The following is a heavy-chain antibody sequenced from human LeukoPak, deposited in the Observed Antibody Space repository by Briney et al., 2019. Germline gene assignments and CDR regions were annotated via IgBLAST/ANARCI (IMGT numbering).Heavy chain of an antibody. CDR1: GYTFTNYG. CDR3: ARDPQWRDRGSYFDY. V-gene: IGHV1-18*01. Sequence: ASVKVSYKASGYTFTNYGISWVRQAPGQGLEWMGWISAYNGNTNYAQNLQGRVTLTTDTSTKTAYMELRSLRSDDTAVYYCARDPQWRDRGSYFDYWGQGTPVTVSS. D-gene: IGHD6-19*01. J-gene: IGHJ4*02. CDR2: ISAYNGNT.